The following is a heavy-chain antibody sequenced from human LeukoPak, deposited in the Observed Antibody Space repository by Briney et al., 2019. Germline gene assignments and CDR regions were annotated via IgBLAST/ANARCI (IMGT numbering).Heavy chain of an antibody. J-gene: IGHJ5*02. V-gene: IGHV5-51*01. CDR3: PIPPPGPTPSPFYAS. CDR2: IYPGDSDT. D-gene: IGHD2/OR15-2a*01. CDR1: GYSFTSYW. Sequence: GESLKISCKGSGYSFTSYWIGWVRQMPGKGLEWMGIIYPGDSDTRYSPSFQGQVTISADKSISTAYLQWSSLKASDTAMYYWPIPPPGPTPSPFYASWAKGTLFTVSS.